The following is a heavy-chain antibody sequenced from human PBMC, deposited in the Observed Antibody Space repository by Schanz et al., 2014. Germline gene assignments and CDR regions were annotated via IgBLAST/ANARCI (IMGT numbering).Heavy chain of an antibody. Sequence: EVQLAESGGGLVQPGGSLRLSCAASGFTFSDYCMSWVRQAPGKGLEWVSAIGVDGSTTYYADTVKGRFTISRDNSKNTQYLQMNSLRPEDTAVYYCAKDRGCERVSRSYRELEYWGQGTLVTVSS. CDR1: GFTFSDYC. J-gene: IGHJ4*02. CDR3: AKDRGCERVSRSYRELEY. D-gene: IGHD1-26*01. CDR2: IGVDGSTT. V-gene: IGHV3-23*04.